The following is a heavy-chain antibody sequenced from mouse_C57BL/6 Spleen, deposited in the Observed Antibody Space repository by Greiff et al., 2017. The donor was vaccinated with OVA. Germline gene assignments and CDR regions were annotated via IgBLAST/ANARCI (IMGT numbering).Heavy chain of an antibody. D-gene: IGHD1-1*01. CDR3: ARLTVGGYCDV. CDR2: ISSGSSTI. V-gene: IGHV5-17*01. J-gene: IGHJ1*03. Sequence: EVKLQESGGGLVKPGGSLKLSCAASGFTFSDYGMHWVRQAPEKGLEWVAYISSGSSTIYYAATVKGRFTISRDNAKNTLFLQMTSLRSEDTAMYYCARLTVGGYCDVWGTGTTVTVSS. CDR1: GFTFSDYG.